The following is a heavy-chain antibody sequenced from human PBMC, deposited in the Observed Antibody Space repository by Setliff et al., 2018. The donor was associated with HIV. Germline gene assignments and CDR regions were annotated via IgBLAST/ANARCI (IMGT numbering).Heavy chain of an antibody. V-gene: IGHV7-4-1*02. Sequence: ASVKVSCKASGCTFTSYAMIWVRQAPGQGLEWMGWINTNTGNPMYPQDFTGRFVFSLDTSVSTAYLQISSLKAEDTAVYYCAKGAYQYYDSSGYYQGNFDYWGQGTLVTVSS. CDR3: AKGAYQYYDSSGYYQGNFDY. J-gene: IGHJ4*02. CDR1: GCTFTSYA. D-gene: IGHD3-22*01. CDR2: INTNTGNP.